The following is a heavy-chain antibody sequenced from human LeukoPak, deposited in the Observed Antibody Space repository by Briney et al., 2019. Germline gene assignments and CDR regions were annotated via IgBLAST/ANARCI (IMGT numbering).Heavy chain of an antibody. D-gene: IGHD3-10*01. CDR2: LTGSGSHT. J-gene: IGHJ5*02. CDR3: AKDPWAAMSGFFDP. Sequence: GGSLRLSCAASGFSFSTYAMSWVRQAPGKGLEWVSTLTGSGSHTYYAESVKGRFTISRDNAKNTLYLQVSSLRAEDTAVYYCAKDPWAAMSGFFDPWGQGTLVTVSS. CDR1: GFSFSTYA. V-gene: IGHV3-23*01.